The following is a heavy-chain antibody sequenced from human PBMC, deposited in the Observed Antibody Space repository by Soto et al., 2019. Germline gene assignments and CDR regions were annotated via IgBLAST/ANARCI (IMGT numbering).Heavy chain of an antibody. CDR2: IYHSGST. Sequence: SETLSLTCAVSGYSISGAYYWGWIRQPPGKGLEWIGSIYHSGSTYYNPSLKSRVTISIDTSKNQFSLKLSSVTAADTAVYYCARGLEWSGNDYWGPGTLVTVSS. J-gene: IGHJ4*02. D-gene: IGHD3-3*01. CDR1: GYSISGAYY. V-gene: IGHV4-38-2*01. CDR3: ARGLEWSGNDY.